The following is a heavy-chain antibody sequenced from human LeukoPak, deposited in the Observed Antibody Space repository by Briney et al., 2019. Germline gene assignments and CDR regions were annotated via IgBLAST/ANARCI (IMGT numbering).Heavy chain of an antibody. V-gene: IGHV1-69*05. CDR3: ARGVRFLEWSNMDV. CDR2: IIPIFGTA. D-gene: IGHD3-3*01. CDR1: GGTFSSYA. Sequence: ASVKVSGKASGGTFSSYAISWVRQAPGQGLEWMGGIIPIFGTANYAQKFQGRVTITTDESTSTAYMELSSLRSEDTAVYYCARGVRFLEWSNMDVWGKGTTVTVSS. J-gene: IGHJ6*03.